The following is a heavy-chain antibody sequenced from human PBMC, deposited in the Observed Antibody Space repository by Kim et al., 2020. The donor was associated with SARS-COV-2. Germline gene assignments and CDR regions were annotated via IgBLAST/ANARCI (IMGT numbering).Heavy chain of an antibody. D-gene: IGHD2-15*01. CDR3: ARDGYCSGGSCYHLPL. CDR2: IIPIFGTA. CDR1: GGTFSSYA. Sequence: SVKVSCKASGGTFSSYAISWVRQAPGQGLEWMGGIIPIFGTANYAQKFQGRVTITADESTSTAYMELSSLRSEDTAVYYCARDGYCSGGSCYHLPLWGQGTLVTVSS. J-gene: IGHJ4*02. V-gene: IGHV1-69*13.